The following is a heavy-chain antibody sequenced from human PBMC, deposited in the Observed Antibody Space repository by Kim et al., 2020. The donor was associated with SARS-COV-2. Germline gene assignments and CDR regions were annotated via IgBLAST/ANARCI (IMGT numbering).Heavy chain of an antibody. Sequence: SETLSLTCTVSGGSISSYYWSWIRQPPGKGLEWIGYIYYSGSTNYNPSLKSRVTISVDTSKNQFSLKLSPVTAADTAVYYCANNDYGDYYGMDVWGQGTTVTVSS. J-gene: IGHJ6*02. D-gene: IGHD4-17*01. CDR3: ANNDYGDYYGMDV. CDR1: GGSISSYY. CDR2: IYYSGST. V-gene: IGHV4-59*01.